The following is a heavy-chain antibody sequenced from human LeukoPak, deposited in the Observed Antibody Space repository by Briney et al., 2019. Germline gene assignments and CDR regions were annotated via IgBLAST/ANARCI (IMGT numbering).Heavy chain of an antibody. CDR1: GFTFSTYG. Sequence: HSGGSLRLSCAASGFTFSTYGMHWVRQAPGKGLEWVAVISYDGGDKYYADSVKGRFTISRDNSKNTLSLQMNSLRAEDTAVYYCVATVPAAATQYWDYWGQGTLVTVSS. CDR3: VATVPAAATQYWDY. V-gene: IGHV3-30*03. J-gene: IGHJ4*02. CDR2: ISYDGGDK. D-gene: IGHD2-2*01.